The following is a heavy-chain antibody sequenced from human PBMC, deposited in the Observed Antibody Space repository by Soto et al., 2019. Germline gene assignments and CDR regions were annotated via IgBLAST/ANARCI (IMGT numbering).Heavy chain of an antibody. CDR1: GFTFGNCA. D-gene: IGHD1-1*01. V-gene: IGHV3-9*01. J-gene: IGHJ5*02. CDR3: VQGRYPTMATPLDH. CDR2: ISWDSTTG. Sequence: GGSLRLSCAASGFTFGNCAMHWVRQAPGKGLEWVSGISWDSTTGGYADSVKGRFTISPDDAKNSLYLQMNSLRREDTALYYCVQGRYPTMATPLDHWGQGTLVTVSS.